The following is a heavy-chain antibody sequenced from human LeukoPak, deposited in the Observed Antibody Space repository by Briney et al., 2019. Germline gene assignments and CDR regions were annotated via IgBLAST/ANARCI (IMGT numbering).Heavy chain of an antibody. Sequence: SETLSLTCTVSGGSISSSPYYWGWIRQPPGKGLEWIGAISNTGVTYYNPSLRSRVTIFADTSKNHFSQNLRSVTAADTALYYCASAPRQASIGGLDYWGQGTLVTVSS. CDR2: ISNTGVT. CDR1: GGSISSSPYY. D-gene: IGHD3-16*01. CDR3: ASAPRQASIGGLDY. V-gene: IGHV4-39*02. J-gene: IGHJ4*02.